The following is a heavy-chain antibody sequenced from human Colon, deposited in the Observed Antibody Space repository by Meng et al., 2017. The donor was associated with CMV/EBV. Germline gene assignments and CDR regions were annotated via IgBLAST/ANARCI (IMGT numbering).Heavy chain of an antibody. D-gene: IGHD2-15*01. V-gene: IGHV3-30*18. CDR2: LSHDGSRF. CDR1: GFNFSIYG. J-gene: IGHJ4*02. CDR3: AKDAGANGWFYFDF. Sequence: GESLKISCAASGFNFSIYGMHWVRQAPGKGLEFVAALSHDGSRFYYADSVKGRFTMSRDNPRNTLFLQMNALRSEDTAVYYCAKDAGANGWFYFDFWGQGTLVTVSS.